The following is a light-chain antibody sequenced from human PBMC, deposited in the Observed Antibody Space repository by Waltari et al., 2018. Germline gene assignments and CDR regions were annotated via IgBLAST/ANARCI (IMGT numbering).Light chain of an antibody. CDR3: MQGTHWPRT. CDR2: KVS. Sequence: DVVMTQSPLSLPVTLRQPASISCRSSQRLVHSEGHTYFNWLHQGQGQTPRRLISKVSNRDCGGPDRVSGSGSGTDFTLKISRVGAEDVGVYYCMQGTHWPRTCGQGTKVEIK. V-gene: IGKV2-30*02. J-gene: IGKJ1*01. CDR1: QRLVHSEGHTY.